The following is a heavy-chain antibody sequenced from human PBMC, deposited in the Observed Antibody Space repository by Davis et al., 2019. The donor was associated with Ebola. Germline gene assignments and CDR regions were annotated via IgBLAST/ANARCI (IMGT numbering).Heavy chain of an antibody. D-gene: IGHD4-17*01. Sequence: GESLKISCTTSTFIFKTFGMHWVRQAPGKGLEWVGRIKSKTDGGTTDYAAPGKGRFTISRADSKNTAYLQMNSLKTEDTAVYYCTGSDGDYDYWGQGTLVTVSS. J-gene: IGHJ4*02. CDR3: TGSDGDYDY. CDR1: TFIFKTFG. CDR2: IKSKTDGGTT. V-gene: IGHV3-15*07.